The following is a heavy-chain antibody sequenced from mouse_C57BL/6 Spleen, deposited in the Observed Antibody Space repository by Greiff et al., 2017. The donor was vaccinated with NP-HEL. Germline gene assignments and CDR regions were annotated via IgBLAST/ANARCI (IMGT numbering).Heavy chain of an antibody. CDR1: GYTFTSYW. Sequence: QVQLQQPGAELVKPGASVKMSCKASGYTFTSYWITWVKQRPGQGLEWIGDIYPGSGSTNYNEKFKSKATLTVDTSSSTAYMQLSSLTSEDSAVYYCARKGVYYGNYEGYYYAMDYWGQGTSVTVSS. V-gene: IGHV1-55*01. CDR2: IYPGSGST. J-gene: IGHJ4*01. CDR3: ARKGVYYGNYEGYYYAMDY. D-gene: IGHD2-1*01.